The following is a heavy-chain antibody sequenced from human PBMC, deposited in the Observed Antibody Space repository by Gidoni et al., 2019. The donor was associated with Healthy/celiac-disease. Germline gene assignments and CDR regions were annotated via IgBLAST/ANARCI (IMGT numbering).Heavy chain of an antibody. CDR1: GGSISSGGYY. D-gene: IGHD2-15*01. CDR2: IYYSGSS. CDR3: ARAVELLGYGLDV. V-gene: IGHV4-31*03. Sequence: QVQLQEAGPGLVKPSQTLSLTCTVSGGSISSGGYYWSWIRQHPGKGLEWIGYIYYSGSSYYNPSLKSRVTISVDTSKNQLSLKLSSVTAADTAVYYCARAVELLGYGLDVWGQGTTVTVSS. J-gene: IGHJ6*02.